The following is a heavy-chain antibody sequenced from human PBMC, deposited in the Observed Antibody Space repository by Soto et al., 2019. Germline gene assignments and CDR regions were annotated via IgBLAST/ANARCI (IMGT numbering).Heavy chain of an antibody. Sequence: SETLSLTCTVSGGSVSSYYWSWIRQPAGKGLEWIGRFYTSGNTNYNPSLKSRVTMSLDTSKNQFSLKLSSVTAADTAVYFCATDSTGWFDPWGQGTLVTVSS. V-gene: IGHV4-4*07. J-gene: IGHJ5*02. CDR2: FYTSGNT. CDR3: ATDSTGWFDP. CDR1: GGSVSSYY. D-gene: IGHD7-27*01.